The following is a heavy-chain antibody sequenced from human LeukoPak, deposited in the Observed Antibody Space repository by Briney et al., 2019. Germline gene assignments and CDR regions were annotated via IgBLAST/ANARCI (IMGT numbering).Heavy chain of an antibody. Sequence: SVKVSCKAFGGSFSSEAISWVRQAPGQGLEWMGGIIPIFGTANYTQKFQGRVTITTDESTSTAYMEVSSLRSEDTAVYYCGRKAGDCGGGSCYSIDYWGQGTLVTVSS. D-gene: IGHD2-15*01. CDR3: GRKAGDCGGGSCYSIDY. CDR1: GGSFSSEA. CDR2: IIPIFGTA. J-gene: IGHJ4*02. V-gene: IGHV1-69*05.